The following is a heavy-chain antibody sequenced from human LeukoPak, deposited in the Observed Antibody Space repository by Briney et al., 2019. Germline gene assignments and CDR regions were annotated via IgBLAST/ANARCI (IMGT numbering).Heavy chain of an antibody. V-gene: IGHV4-39*02. Sequence: SETLSLTCTVSGGSISSSSYYWGWIRQPPGKGLEWIGSIYYSGSTYYNPSLKSRVTISVDTSKNQFSLKLSSVTAADTAVYYCARDTKRYYDTSGRLGNGMDVWGQGTTVTVSS. D-gene: IGHD3-22*01. J-gene: IGHJ6*02. CDR2: IYYSGST. CDR3: ARDTKRYYDTSGRLGNGMDV. CDR1: GGSISSSSYY.